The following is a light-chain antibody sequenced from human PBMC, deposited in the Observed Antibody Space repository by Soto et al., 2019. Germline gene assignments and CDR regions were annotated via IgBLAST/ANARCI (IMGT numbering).Light chain of an antibody. CDR2: LNNDGSH. CDR3: QTWGTGFQF. Sequence: QPVLTQSPSASASLGASVKLTCTLSSGHSSYAIAWHQKQPGKGPRYLMDLNNDGSHTQGDGIPDRFSGPSSGADCYLIIPSLQSGDEADYYCQTWGTGFQFFGGGTKLTVL. CDR1: SGHSSYA. V-gene: IGLV4-69*01. J-gene: IGLJ2*01.